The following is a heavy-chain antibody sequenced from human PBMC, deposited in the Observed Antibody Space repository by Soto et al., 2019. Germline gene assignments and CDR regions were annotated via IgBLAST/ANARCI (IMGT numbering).Heavy chain of an antibody. Sequence: QVQLVQSGAEVKKPGASVKVSCKASGYTFTSNAIHWVRQAPGQRLEWMGWITTGNGNRKYSQKSQGRVTMTRDTSASTAYMELSSLRSEDTAVYYCARDGIMIVASSLDYWGQGTLVTVSS. V-gene: IGHV1-3*04. CDR3: ARDGIMIVASSLDY. J-gene: IGHJ4*02. D-gene: IGHD3-22*01. CDR1: GYTFTSNA. CDR2: ITTGNGNR.